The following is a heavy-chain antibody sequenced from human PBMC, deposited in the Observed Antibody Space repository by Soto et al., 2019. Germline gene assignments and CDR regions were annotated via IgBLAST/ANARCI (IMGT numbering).Heavy chain of an antibody. CDR2: IYYSGST. V-gene: IGHV4-39*01. J-gene: IGHJ3*02. CDR1: GGSISSSSYY. D-gene: IGHD3-10*01. CDR3: AWFGELSLGAFDI. Sequence: QLQLQESGPGLVKPSETLSLTCTVSGGSISSSSYYWGWIRQPPGKGLEWIGSIYYSGSTYYNPSLKSRVTISVDTSKNQFSLKLSSVTAADTAVYYCAWFGELSLGAFDIWGRGTMVTVSS.